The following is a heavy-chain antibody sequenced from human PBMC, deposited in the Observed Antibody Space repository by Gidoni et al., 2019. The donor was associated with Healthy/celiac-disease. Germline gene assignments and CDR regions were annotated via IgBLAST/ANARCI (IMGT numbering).Heavy chain of an antibody. D-gene: IGHD6-19*01. V-gene: IGHV4-39*07. CDR1: GGSISSSSYY. CDR3: ARSYSSGWYYFDY. Sequence: QLQLQESGPGPVKPSETLSLTCTVSGGSISSSSYYWGWIRQPPGKGREWIGSIYYSGSTYYDPSLKSRVTISVDTSKNQFSLKLSSVTAADTAVYYCARSYSSGWYYFDYWGQGTLVTVSS. J-gene: IGHJ4*02. CDR2: IYYSGST.